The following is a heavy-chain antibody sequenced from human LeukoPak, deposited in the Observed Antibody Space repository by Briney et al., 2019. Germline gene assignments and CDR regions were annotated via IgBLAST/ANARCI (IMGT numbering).Heavy chain of an antibody. CDR2: ISGSGGST. J-gene: IGHJ4*02. CDR3: AKLNLDYYDSSGYYGC. CDR1: GFTFSSYA. V-gene: IGHV3-23*01. D-gene: IGHD3-22*01. Sequence: GGSLRLSCAASGFTFSSYAMSWVRQAPGKGLEWVSAISGSGGSTYYADSVKGRFTISRDNSKSTLYLQMNSLRAEDTAVYYCAKLNLDYYDSSGYYGCWGQGTLVTVSS.